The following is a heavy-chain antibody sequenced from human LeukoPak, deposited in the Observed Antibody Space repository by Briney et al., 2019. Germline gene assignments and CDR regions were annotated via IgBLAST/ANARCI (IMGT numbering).Heavy chain of an antibody. D-gene: IGHD3-3*01. J-gene: IGHJ6*02. Sequence: VASVKVPCKASGYTFTGYYMHWVRQAPGQGLEWMGWINPNSGGTNYAQKFQGRVTMTRDTSISTAYMELSRLRSDDTAVYYCARDRLAYYDFWSGYRYYYYGMDVWGQGTTVTVSS. V-gene: IGHV1-2*02. CDR1: GYTFTGYY. CDR2: INPNSGGT. CDR3: ARDRLAYYDFWSGYRYYYYGMDV.